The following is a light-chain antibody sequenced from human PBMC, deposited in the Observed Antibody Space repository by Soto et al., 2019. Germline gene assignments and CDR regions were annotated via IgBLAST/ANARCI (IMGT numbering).Light chain of an antibody. CDR3: SSYAGINNLV. CDR1: SSDVGGYNY. CDR2: EVS. J-gene: IGLJ2*01. Sequence: QSALTQPTSASGSPGQSVTISCTGTSSDVGGYNYVSWYQQHPGKAPKLMIYEVSKRPSGVPDRFSGSKSGNTASLTVSGLQAEDEADYYCSSYAGINNLVFGGGTKLTVL. V-gene: IGLV2-8*01.